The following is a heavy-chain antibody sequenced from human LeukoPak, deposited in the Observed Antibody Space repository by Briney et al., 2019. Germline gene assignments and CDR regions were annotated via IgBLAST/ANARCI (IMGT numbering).Heavy chain of an antibody. CDR1: GGSISSSSYY. CDR3: ARRLGAFDI. V-gene: IGHV4-39*01. Sequence: SETLSLTCTVSGGSISSSSYYWGWIRQPPGKGLEWIGSIYYSGSTYYNPSLKSRVTISVDTSKNQFSLKLSSVTAADTAVYYCARRLGAFDIWGQGTMVTVSS. CDR2: IYYSGST. J-gene: IGHJ3*02.